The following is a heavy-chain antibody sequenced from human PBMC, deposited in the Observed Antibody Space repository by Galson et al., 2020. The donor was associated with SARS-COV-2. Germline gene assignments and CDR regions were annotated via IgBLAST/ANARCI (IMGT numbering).Heavy chain of an antibody. D-gene: IGHD3-16*01. CDR1: GFTFSSYA. CDR3: ARVGGDDYVWGLPGWGYYYYYMDV. Sequence: GGSLRLSCAASGFTFSSYAMHWVRQAPGKGLEWVAVISYDGSNKYYADSVKGRFTISRDNSKNTLYLQMNSLRAEDTAVYYCARVGGDDYVWGLPGWGYYYYYMDVWGKGTTVTVSS. CDR2: ISYDGSNK. V-gene: IGHV3-30*04. J-gene: IGHJ6*03.